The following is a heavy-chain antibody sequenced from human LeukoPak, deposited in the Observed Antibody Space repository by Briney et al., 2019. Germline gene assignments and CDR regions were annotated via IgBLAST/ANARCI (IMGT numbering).Heavy chain of an antibody. CDR1: GFTFSSYA. J-gene: IGHJ4*02. Sequence: LGESLRLSCAASGFTFSSYAMSWVRQAPGKGLEWVSAISGSGGSTYYADSVKGRFTISRDNSKNTLYLQMNSLRAEDTAVYYCAKGPKGAYGDFFDYWGQGTLVTVSS. CDR3: AKGPKGAYGDFFDY. D-gene: IGHD4-17*01. CDR2: ISGSGGST. V-gene: IGHV3-23*01.